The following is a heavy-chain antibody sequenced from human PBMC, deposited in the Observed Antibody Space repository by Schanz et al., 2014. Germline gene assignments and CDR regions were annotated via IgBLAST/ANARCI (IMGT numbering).Heavy chain of an antibody. CDR3: ARLDPYCRSGTCSRAFDF. CDR2: ISGDHRNT. Sequence: EVQLVESGGGVVQPGRSLRLSCAASGFTFSTHAMHWVRQAPGKGLEWVSSISGDHRNTFYADSVKGRFTISRDNAKNSLYLEMNSLRTEDTAVYYCARLDPYCRSGTCSRAFDFWGQGTLVTVSS. J-gene: IGHJ4*02. CDR1: GFTFSTHA. D-gene: IGHD2-15*01. V-gene: IGHV3-21*01.